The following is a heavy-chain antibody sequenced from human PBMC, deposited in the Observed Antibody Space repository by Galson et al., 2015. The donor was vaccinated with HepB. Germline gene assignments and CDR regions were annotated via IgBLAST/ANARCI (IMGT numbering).Heavy chain of an antibody. V-gene: IGHV3-30*04. CDR1: GFTFSSYA. Sequence: SLRLSCAASGFTFSSYATHWVRQAPGKGLEWVAVISYDGSNKYYADSVKGRFTISRDNSKNTLYLQMNSLRAEGTAVYYCARGGAGNFDYWGQGTLVTVSS. CDR3: ARGGAGNFDY. D-gene: IGHD1-1*01. CDR2: ISYDGSNK. J-gene: IGHJ4*02.